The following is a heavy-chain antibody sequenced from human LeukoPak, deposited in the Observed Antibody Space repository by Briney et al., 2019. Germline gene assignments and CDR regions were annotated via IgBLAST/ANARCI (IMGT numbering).Heavy chain of an antibody. CDR3: AELGITMIGGV. CDR2: ISSSGSTI. V-gene: IGHV3-48*03. Sequence: PGGSLRLSCAASGVTFSSYEMNWVRQAPGKGQEWVSYISSSGSTIYYADSVKGRFTISRDNAKNSLYLQMNSLRAEDTAVYYCAELGITMIGGVWGKGPTVTISS. CDR1: GVTFSSYE. J-gene: IGHJ6*04. D-gene: IGHD3-10*02.